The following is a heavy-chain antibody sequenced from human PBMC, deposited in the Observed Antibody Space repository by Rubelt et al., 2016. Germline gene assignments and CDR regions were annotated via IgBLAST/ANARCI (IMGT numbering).Heavy chain of an antibody. J-gene: IGHJ4*02. D-gene: IGHD7-27*01. CDR2: INAGNGNT. Sequence: GYTFTSYAIHWVRQAPGQRLEWMGWINAGNGNTKYSRKLQGRVTITRDTSASTAYMELSSLRSEDTAVYYWARGGGGQLLTGVWGQGTLVTVSS. CDR3: ARGGGGQLLTGV. CDR1: GYTFTSYA. V-gene: IGHV1-3*01.